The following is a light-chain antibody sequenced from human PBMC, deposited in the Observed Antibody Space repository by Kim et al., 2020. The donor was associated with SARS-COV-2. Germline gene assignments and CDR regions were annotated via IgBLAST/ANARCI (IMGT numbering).Light chain of an antibody. CDR2: GAS. Sequence: SPGGRATLPCRASQRVSSSYLAWYQQKPGQAPRLLIYGASSRANGIPDRFSGSGSGTDFTLTISRLEPEDFAVYYWQQYGSSRGYTFGQGTKLEIK. CDR1: QRVSSSY. V-gene: IGKV3-20*01. J-gene: IGKJ2*01. CDR3: QQYGSSRGYT.